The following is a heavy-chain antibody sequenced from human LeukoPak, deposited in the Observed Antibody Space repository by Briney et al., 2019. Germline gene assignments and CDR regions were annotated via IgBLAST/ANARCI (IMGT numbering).Heavy chain of an antibody. V-gene: IGHV3-23*01. J-gene: IGHJ4*02. CDR1: GFTFTNYA. Sequence: GGSLRLSCAASGFTFTNYAMTWVRQAPGKGLEWVSSISASGVMTYYADSVKGLFTVSRDTSKNSLYLQMSSLTAADTAVYYCAKDRSIGTYYTFDHWGQGTLVTVSS. D-gene: IGHD1-26*01. CDR3: AKDRSIGTYYTFDH. CDR2: ISASGVMT.